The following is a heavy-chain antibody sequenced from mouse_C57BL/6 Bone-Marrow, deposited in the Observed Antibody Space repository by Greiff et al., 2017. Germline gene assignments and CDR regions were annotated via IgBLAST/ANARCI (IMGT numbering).Heavy chain of an antibody. J-gene: IGHJ2*01. CDR1: GFTFSSYA. Sequence: EVKLLESGGGLVKPGGSLKLSCAASGFTFSSYAMSWVRQTPEKRLEWVATISDGGSYTYYPDNVKGRFTISRDNAKNNLYLQMSHLKSEDTAMYYGARDRGLRSLDYWGKGTTLTVA. D-gene: IGHD1-1*01. CDR2: ISDGGSYT. CDR3: ARDRGLRSLDY. V-gene: IGHV5-4*01.